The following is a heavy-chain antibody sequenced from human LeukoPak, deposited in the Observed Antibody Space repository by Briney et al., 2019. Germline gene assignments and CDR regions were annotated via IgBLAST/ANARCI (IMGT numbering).Heavy chain of an antibody. V-gene: IGHV4-39*01. J-gene: IGHJ4*02. D-gene: IGHD1-26*01. CDR2: IYYSGST. CDR1: GGSISSSSYY. Sequence: SETLSLTCTVSGGSISSSSYYWGWIRQPPGKGLGWIGSIYYSGSTYYNPSLKSRVTISVDTSKNQFSLKLSSVTAADTAVYYCARHRAWEYYFDYWGQGTLATVSS. CDR3: ARHRAWEYYFDY.